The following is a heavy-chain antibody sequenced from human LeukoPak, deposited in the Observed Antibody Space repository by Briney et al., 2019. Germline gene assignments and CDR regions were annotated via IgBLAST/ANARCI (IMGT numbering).Heavy chain of an antibody. CDR1: GYSISSSYY. CDR2: IYHSGST. J-gene: IGHJ4*02. D-gene: IGHD3-22*01. CDR3: AAQWGYYDSSGYI. V-gene: IGHV4-38-2*02. Sequence: SETLSLTCTVSGYSISSSYYWGWIRQPPGKGLEWIGSIYHSGSTYYNPSLKSRVTISVDTSKNQFSLKLSSVTAADTAVYYCAAQWGYYDSSGYIWGQGTLVTVSS.